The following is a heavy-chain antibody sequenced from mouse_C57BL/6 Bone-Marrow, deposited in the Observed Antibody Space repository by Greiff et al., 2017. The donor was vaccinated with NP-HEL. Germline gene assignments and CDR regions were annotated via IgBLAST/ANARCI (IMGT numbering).Heavy chain of an antibody. CDR3: PRWDYGSSSGGFAY. CDR1: GYTFTSYW. Sequence: QVQLKQPGAELVKPGASVKLSCKASGYTFTSYWMHWVKQRPGRGLEWIGRIDPNSGGTKYNEKFKSKATLTVDKPSSTAYMQLSSLTSADSAVYYGPRWDYGSSSGGFAYWGKGTLVTVSA. CDR2: IDPNSGGT. J-gene: IGHJ3*01. V-gene: IGHV1-72*01. D-gene: IGHD1-1*01.